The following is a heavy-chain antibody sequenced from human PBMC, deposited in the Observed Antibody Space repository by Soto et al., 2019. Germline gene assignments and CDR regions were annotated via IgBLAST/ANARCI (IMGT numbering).Heavy chain of an antibody. CDR2: ISGSGVST. CDR1: GFTFSSYA. Sequence: PGGSLRLSCAASGFTFSSYAMAWVRQAPGKGLEWVSGISGSGVSTYYAESVKGRFTISRDNSKNTLYLQMNSLRAEDTAVYYCAKDPRAYAVTHNDYWGQGTLVTVSS. J-gene: IGHJ4*02. V-gene: IGHV3-23*01. D-gene: IGHD4-17*01. CDR3: AKDPRAYAVTHNDY.